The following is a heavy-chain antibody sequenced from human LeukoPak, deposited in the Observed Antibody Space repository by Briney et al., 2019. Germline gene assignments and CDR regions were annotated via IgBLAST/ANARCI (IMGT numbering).Heavy chain of an antibody. D-gene: IGHD2-15*01. CDR1: GFTFSSYG. CDR2: IWYDGSNK. CDR3: AKARTTSGGSSPS. Sequence: PGGSLRLSCAASGFTFSSYGMHWVRQAPGKGLEWVAVIWYDGSNKYYADSVKGRFTISRDNSKNTLYLQMNSLRADDTAVYFCAKARTTSGGSSPSWGQGTLVAVSS. J-gene: IGHJ5*02. V-gene: IGHV3-33*06.